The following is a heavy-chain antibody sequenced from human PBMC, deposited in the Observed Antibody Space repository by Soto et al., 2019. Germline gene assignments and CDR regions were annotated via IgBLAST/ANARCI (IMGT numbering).Heavy chain of an antibody. V-gene: IGHV4-39*01. CDR1: GGSISSSSYY. D-gene: IGHD6-6*01. CDR3: ARLSEYSSSPRAPRVDY. J-gene: IGHJ4*02. Sequence: SETLSLTCTVSGGSISSSSYYWGWIRQPPXKGLEWIGSIYYSGSTYYNPSLKSRVTISVDTSKNQFSLKLSSVTAADTAVYYCARLSEYSSSPRAPRVDYWGQGTLVTVSS. CDR2: IYYSGST.